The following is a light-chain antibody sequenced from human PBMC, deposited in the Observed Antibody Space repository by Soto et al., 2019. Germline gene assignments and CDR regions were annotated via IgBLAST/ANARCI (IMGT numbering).Light chain of an antibody. J-gene: IGKJ5*01. CDR3: QQYGSSPIT. CDR2: GAS. CDR1: QSVSSNY. V-gene: IGKV3-20*01. Sequence: EIVLTQSPGTLYLSPGERATLSCRASQSVSSNYLAWYQQKFGQAPRLLFYGASSRTTGIPDRFSGSGSGTDFTLTISRLEPEDFAVYFCQQYGSSPITFGQGTRLEIK.